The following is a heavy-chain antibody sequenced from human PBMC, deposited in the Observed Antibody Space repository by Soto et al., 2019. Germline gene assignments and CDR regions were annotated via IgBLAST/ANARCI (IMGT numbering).Heavy chain of an antibody. J-gene: IGHJ4*02. V-gene: IGHV3-21*01. D-gene: IGHD1-26*01. CDR1: GFTFSSYS. CDR2: ISSSSSYI. Sequence: GGSLRLSCAASGFTFSSYSMNWVRQAPGKGLEWVSSISSSSSYIYYADSVKGRFTIARDNAKNSLYLQMNSLRAEDTAVYYCARDLWRELLVPGDFDYWGQGTLVTVSS. CDR3: ARDLWRELLVPGDFDY.